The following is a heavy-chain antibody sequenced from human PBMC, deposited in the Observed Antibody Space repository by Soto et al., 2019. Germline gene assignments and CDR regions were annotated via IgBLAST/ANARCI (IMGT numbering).Heavy chain of an antibody. D-gene: IGHD2-2*01. Sequence: QVQLVESGGGVVQPGRSLRLSCAASGFTFSSYAMHWVRQAPGKGLEWVAGISYDGSNKYYADSVKGRFTISRDNSKNTLYLQMNSLRAEDTAVYYCARDLVVVPAAIDYYYGMDVWGQGTTVTVSS. CDR1: GFTFSSYA. J-gene: IGHJ6*02. CDR2: ISYDGSNK. CDR3: ARDLVVVPAAIDYYYGMDV. V-gene: IGHV3-30-3*01.